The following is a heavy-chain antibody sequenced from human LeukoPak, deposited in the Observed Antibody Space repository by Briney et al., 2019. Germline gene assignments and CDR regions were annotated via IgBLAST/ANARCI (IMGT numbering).Heavy chain of an antibody. V-gene: IGHV1-2*02. CDR2: INPNSGGT. CDR1: GYTFTGYY. J-gene: IGHJ3*02. D-gene: IGHD1-7*01. CDR3: ARGPVELGDAFDI. Sequence: ASVKVSCKASGYTFTGYYMHWVRQAPGQGLEWMGWINPNSGGTSYAQKFQGRVTMTRDTSISTAYMELSRLRSDDTAVYYCARGPVELGDAFDIWGQGTMVTVSS.